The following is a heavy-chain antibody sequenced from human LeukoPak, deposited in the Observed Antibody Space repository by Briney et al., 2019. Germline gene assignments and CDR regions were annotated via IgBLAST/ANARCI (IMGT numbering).Heavy chain of an antibody. V-gene: IGHV3-48*03. CDR3: ARHGSSGWYKDY. CDR2: ITSGGSII. D-gene: IGHD6-19*01. CDR1: GFSFSGYE. J-gene: IGHJ4*02. Sequence: GGSLRLSCAPSGFSFSGYEMNWVRHAPGKGLEWVSYITSGGSIIYYADSVKGRFTIYRDNAKNSLYLQMNSLRADDTAIYYCARHGSSGWYKDYWGQGTLVTVSS.